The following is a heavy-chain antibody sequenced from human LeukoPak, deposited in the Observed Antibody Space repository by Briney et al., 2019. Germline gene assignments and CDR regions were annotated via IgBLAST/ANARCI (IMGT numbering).Heavy chain of an antibody. CDR3: ARGGDGYNLDYYYYMDV. D-gene: IGHD5-24*01. CDR1: GGTFSSYA. V-gene: IGHV1-69*01. CDR2: IIPIFGTA. Sequence: ASVKVSCKASGGTFSSYAISWVRQAPGQGLEWMGGIIPIFGTANYAQKFQGRVTITADESTSTAYMELSSLRSEDTAVYYCARGGDGYNLDYYYYMDVWGKGTTVTIS. J-gene: IGHJ6*03.